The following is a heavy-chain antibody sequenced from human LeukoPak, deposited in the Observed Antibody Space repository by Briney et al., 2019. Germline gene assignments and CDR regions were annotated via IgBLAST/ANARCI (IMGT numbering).Heavy chain of an antibody. V-gene: IGHV1-2*02. CDR3: ASQWFGELLYKFDY. D-gene: IGHD3-10*01. J-gene: IGHJ4*02. Sequence: ASVKVSCKASEYTFNNYYMHWVRQAPGQGLEWMGWINPNSGGTNYAQKFQGRVTMTRDTSISTAYMELSRLRSDDTAVYYCASQWFGELLYKFDYWGQGTLVTVSS. CDR1: EYTFNNYY. CDR2: INPNSGGT.